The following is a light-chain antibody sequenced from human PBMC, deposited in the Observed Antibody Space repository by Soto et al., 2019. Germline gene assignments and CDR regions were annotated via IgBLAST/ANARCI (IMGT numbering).Light chain of an antibody. V-gene: IGKV3-20*01. CDR1: QTVSSNN. J-gene: IGKJ1*01. Sequence: EIVLTQSPGTLYLSPGERATLSCRASQTVSSNNLAWYQHKRGQAPRLLMYGASSRATGIPERFSGSGSGTDFTLTITRLEPEDFAVYYCQQYGASPRTFGQGTKVEMK. CDR2: GAS. CDR3: QQYGASPRT.